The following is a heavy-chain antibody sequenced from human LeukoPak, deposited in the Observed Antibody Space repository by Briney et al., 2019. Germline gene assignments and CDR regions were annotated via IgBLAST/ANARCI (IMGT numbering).Heavy chain of an antibody. CDR3: TRAAPDSSSWYGGAFDI. V-gene: IGHV4-59*01. D-gene: IGHD6-13*01. Sequence: SETLSLTCTVSGGSISGYYWSWIRQPPGKGLEWIGYIFYSGSTNYNPSLKSRVTISVDTSQNQFSLKLSSVTAADTAVYYCTRAAPDSSSWYGGAFDIWGQGTMVTVSA. CDR1: GGSISGYY. CDR2: IFYSGST. J-gene: IGHJ3*02.